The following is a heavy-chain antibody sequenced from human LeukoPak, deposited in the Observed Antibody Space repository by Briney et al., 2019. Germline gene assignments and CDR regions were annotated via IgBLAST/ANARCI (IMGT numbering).Heavy chain of an antibody. CDR3: ARDRTDLRWFDP. J-gene: IGHJ5*02. Sequence: ASVKVSCKASGYTFTGYYMHWMRQAPGQGLEWTGWINPNSGGTIYAQKFQGRVTMTRDTSISTAYMELSSLRSDDTAIYYCARDRTDLRWFDPWGQGTLATVSS. CDR2: INPNSGGT. D-gene: IGHD4-17*01. CDR1: GYTFTGYY. V-gene: IGHV1-2*02.